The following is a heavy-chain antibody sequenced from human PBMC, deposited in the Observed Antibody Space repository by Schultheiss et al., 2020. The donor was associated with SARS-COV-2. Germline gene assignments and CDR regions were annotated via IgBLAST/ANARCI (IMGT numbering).Heavy chain of an antibody. Sequence: SETLSLTCTVSGGSISSYYWSWIRQPAGKGLEWIGRIYTSGSTNYNPSLKSRVTMSVDTSKNQFSLKLSSVTAADTAVYYCAREAWAAGMGNWFDPWGQGTLVTVSS. CDR3: AREAWAAGMGNWFDP. CDR1: GGSISSYY. CDR2: IYTSGST. J-gene: IGHJ5*02. D-gene: IGHD6-13*01. V-gene: IGHV4-4*07.